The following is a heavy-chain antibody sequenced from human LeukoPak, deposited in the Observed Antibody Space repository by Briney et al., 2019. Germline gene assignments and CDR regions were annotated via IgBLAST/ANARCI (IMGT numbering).Heavy chain of an antibody. CDR2: IYHSGST. J-gene: IGHJ3*02. V-gene: IGHV4-30-2*01. D-gene: IGHD3-22*01. CDR1: GGSISSGGYS. Sequence: SETLSLTCAVSGGSISSGGYSWSWIRQPPGKGLEWIGYIYHSGSTYYNPSLKSRVTILVDRSKNQFSLKLSSVTAADTAVYYCARAGSGYYNDAFDIWGQGTMVTVSS. CDR3: ARAGSGYYNDAFDI.